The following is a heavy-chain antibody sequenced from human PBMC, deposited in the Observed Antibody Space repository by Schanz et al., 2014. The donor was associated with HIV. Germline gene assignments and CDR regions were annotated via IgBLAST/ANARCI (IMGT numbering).Heavy chain of an antibody. J-gene: IGHJ6*02. D-gene: IGHD3-22*01. Sequence: EVQLLESGGGLVQPGGSLRISCVASGFSFLRYEMSWVRQAPGKGLEWLSTLSGSGDRTYYADSVKGRFTISRDNSKNTLYLQIKSLRPEDTAVYYCAKDGNWYDSRYRGKGNYYYYYGMDVWGQGTTVTVSS. CDR3: AKDGNWYDSRYRGKGNYYYYYGMDV. V-gene: IGHV3-23*01. CDR2: LSGSGDRT. CDR1: GFSFLRYE.